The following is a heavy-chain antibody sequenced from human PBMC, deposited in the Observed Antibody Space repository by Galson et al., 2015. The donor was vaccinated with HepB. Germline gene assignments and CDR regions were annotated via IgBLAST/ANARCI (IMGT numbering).Heavy chain of an antibody. Sequence: TLSLTCAVSGGSISSSNWWSWVRQPPGKGLEWIGETYHSGSTNYNPSLKSRVTISVDKSKNQFSLKLSSVTAADTAVYYCARVRMTTVTTDGYFDLWGRGTLVTVSS. CDR2: TYHSGST. V-gene: IGHV4-4*02. CDR3: ARVRMTTVTTDGYFDL. D-gene: IGHD4-17*01. J-gene: IGHJ2*01. CDR1: GGSISSSNW.